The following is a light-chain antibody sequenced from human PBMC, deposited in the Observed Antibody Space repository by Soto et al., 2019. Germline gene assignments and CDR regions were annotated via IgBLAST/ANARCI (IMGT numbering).Light chain of an antibody. V-gene: IGLV2-8*01. CDR1: SSDVGGYDL. Sequence: QSALTQPTSASGSPGQSVSISCTGTSSDVGGYDLVSWYQQHPGKAPKLILYEVAKRPSWVPARFSGSKSGNTASLTVSRLHADDESNYYCSSFAGNNNLFGGGTKLTVL. J-gene: IGLJ2*01. CDR3: SSFAGNNNL. CDR2: EVA.